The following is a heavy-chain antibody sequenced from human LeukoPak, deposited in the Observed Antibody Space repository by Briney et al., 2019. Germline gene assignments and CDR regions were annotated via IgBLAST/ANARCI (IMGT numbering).Heavy chain of an antibody. CDR2: IYPSDFYT. CDR1: GYSFTSYW. J-gene: IGHJ4*02. Sequence: GESLKISGKGSGYSFTSYWSSWVGQMPGKGREWMGIIYPSDFYTRYRPSFQGEVTISDDESIGTAYLQWSSLKASDTAMYYCARRGDPGRFDYWVQGTLVTVSS. D-gene: IGHD4-17*01. V-gene: IGHV5-51*01. CDR3: ARRGDPGRFDY.